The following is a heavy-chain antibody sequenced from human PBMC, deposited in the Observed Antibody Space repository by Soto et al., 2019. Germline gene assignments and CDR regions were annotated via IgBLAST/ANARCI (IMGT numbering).Heavy chain of an antibody. D-gene: IGHD3-10*01. CDR3: ARRVLWFGELLAWFEP. CDR2: IYYSGST. V-gene: IGHV4-59*01. J-gene: IGHJ5*02. Sequence: QVQLQESGPGLVKPSETLSLTCTVSGGSISSYYWSWIRQPPGKGLEWIGYIYYSGSTNYNPSLKSRVTISVDTSKNQFSLKLSSVTAADTAVYYCARRVLWFGELLAWFEPWGQGTLVTVSS. CDR1: GGSISSYY.